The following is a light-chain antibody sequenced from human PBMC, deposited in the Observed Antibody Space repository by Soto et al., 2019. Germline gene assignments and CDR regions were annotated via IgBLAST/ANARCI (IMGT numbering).Light chain of an antibody. Sequence: DTVMTQSPLSLPVTPGEPASISCSSSQSLLLSNGYNYLDWYLQKPGQSPQLLIYLGSNRASGVPDRFSGSGSGTHFTLKISRVEAEDVGVYYFMQTLQTPRTFGQGTRLEIK. CDR3: MQTLQTPRT. V-gene: IGKV2-28*01. CDR2: LGS. J-gene: IGKJ5*01. CDR1: QSLLLSNGYNY.